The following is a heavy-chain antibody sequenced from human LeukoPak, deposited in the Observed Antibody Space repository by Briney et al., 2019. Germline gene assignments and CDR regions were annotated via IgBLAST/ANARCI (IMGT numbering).Heavy chain of an antibody. Sequence: GGSLRLSCAASGFTFSSYGMSWVRQAPGKGLEWVSAISGSGGSTYYADSVKGRFTISRDNSKNTLYLQMNSLRAEDTAVYYCASLYYYGSGSYYGGFDYWGQGTLVTVSS. CDR2: ISGSGGST. J-gene: IGHJ4*02. CDR1: GFTFSSYG. D-gene: IGHD3-10*01. V-gene: IGHV3-23*01. CDR3: ASLYYYGSGSYYGGFDY.